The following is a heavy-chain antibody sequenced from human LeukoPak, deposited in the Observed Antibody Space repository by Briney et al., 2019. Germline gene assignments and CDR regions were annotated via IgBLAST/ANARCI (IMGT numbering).Heavy chain of an antibody. CDR3: ARESARLYYYDGSGYYY. CDR1: GYTFTSYG. V-gene: IGHV1-18*01. J-gene: IGHJ4*02. D-gene: IGHD3-22*01. Sequence: ASVKVSCKASGYTFTSYGISWVRQAPGQGLEWMGWISAYNGNTNYAQKLQGRVTMTTDTSTSTAYMELRSLRSDDTAVYYCARESARLYYYDGSGYYYWGQGTLVTVSS. CDR2: ISAYNGNT.